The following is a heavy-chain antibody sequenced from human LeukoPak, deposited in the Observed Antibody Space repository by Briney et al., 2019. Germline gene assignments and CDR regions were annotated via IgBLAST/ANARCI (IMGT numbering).Heavy chain of an antibody. CDR1: GGSFSAYY. D-gene: IGHD3-16*01. CDR2: INHSGST. Sequence: SETLSLTCAVYGGSFSAYYWSWIRQPPGKGLEWIGEINHSGSTNYNPSLKSRATISVDTSNTPFSLKLSSVTAAATAVYYCARPAFGGVISWFDPWGQGTLVTVSS. V-gene: IGHV4-34*01. CDR3: ARPAFGGVISWFDP. J-gene: IGHJ5*02.